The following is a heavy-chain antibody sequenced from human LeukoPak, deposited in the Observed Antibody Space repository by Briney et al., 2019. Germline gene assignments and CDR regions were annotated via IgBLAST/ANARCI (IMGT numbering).Heavy chain of an antibody. V-gene: IGHV3-7*01. Sequence: GGSLRLSCAASGFTFSNYWMSWVRQAPGKGLEWVANIKQDGSEKSYVGSVTGRFTISRDNAKNSLYLQMNSLRAEDTAIYYCTRDQNFYGSGRGFDPWGQGTLVTVSS. J-gene: IGHJ5*02. CDR2: IKQDGSEK. CDR1: GFTFSNYW. D-gene: IGHD3-10*01. CDR3: TRDQNFYGSGRGFDP.